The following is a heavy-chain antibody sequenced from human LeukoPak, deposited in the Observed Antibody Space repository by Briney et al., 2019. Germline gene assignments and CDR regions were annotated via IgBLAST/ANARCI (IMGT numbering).Heavy chain of an antibody. Sequence: GGSLRLSCAASGFSFSSYAMSWVRQAPGKGLEWVSTICGSGGSAHYVDSVKGRFTISRDNSKLTLYLQLNSLRADDTAVYYCGRRPVNGVTAYWYFDLWGRGTLVTVSS. CDR2: ICGSGGSA. V-gene: IGHV3-23*01. CDR1: GFSFSSYA. D-gene: IGHD2-21*02. CDR3: GRRPVNGVTAYWYFDL. J-gene: IGHJ2*01.